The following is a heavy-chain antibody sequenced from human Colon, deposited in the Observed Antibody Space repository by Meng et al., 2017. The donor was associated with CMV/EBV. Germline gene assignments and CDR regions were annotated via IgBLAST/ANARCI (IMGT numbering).Heavy chain of an antibody. Sequence: GGSLRLSCAASGSSFSNSWMIWVRRAPGKGLEWVAKTNEDGSDKYYVDSVKGRFIISRDKSMNTVYLQMNSLRVEDTALYYCVAGYDSRKVAYWGHGTLVTVSS. D-gene: IGHD2-15*01. V-gene: IGHV3-7*03. CDR3: VAGYDSRKVAY. J-gene: IGHJ4*01. CDR1: GSSFSNSW. CDR2: TNEDGSDK.